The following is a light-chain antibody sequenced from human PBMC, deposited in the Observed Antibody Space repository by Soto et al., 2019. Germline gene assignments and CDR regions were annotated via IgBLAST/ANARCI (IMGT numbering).Light chain of an antibody. CDR1: QAVPNN. CDR2: EES. V-gene: IGKV1-9*01. J-gene: IGKJ4*01. Sequence: DIHLTQSPSFLSASVGDRVTITCRPSQAVPNNMAWYQQKPGKPPKLLIYEESTLHSGVPSRFSGRKSGTQFTLSIDSLQPEDIATYYCQQVKTYPRTFGGGTKMEIK. CDR3: QQVKTYPRT.